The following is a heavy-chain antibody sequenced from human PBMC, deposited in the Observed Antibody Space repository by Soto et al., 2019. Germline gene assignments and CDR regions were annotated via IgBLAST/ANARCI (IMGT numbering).Heavy chain of an antibody. CDR1: GYNFNQYY. CDR3: AREGYYSITSCFDY. J-gene: IGHJ4*02. D-gene: IGHD2-2*01. Sequence: QVQLMQSGAEVRKPGASVRLSCETSGYNFNQYYIHWVRQAPGQGLEWMGIINLRGGTTEYAHKFRGRVTVTGDTSTKTAYMELRSLRSEDTAVYYCAREGYYSITSCFDYWGQGTLVTVSS. CDR2: INLRGGTT. V-gene: IGHV1-46*02.